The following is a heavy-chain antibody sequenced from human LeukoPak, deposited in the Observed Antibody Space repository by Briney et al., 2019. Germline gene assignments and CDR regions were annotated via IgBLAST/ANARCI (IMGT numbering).Heavy chain of an antibody. V-gene: IGHV4-34*01. Sequence: SETLCLTCAVYGGSFSGYYWSWIRQPPGKGLEWIGEINHSGSTNYNPSLKSRVTISLDTSTNQFSLKLSSVTAADTAVYYCARRQRWLHHFDYWGQGTLVTLSS. CDR1: GGSFSGYY. J-gene: IGHJ4*02. D-gene: IGHD5-24*01. CDR3: ARRQRWLHHFDY. CDR2: INHSGST.